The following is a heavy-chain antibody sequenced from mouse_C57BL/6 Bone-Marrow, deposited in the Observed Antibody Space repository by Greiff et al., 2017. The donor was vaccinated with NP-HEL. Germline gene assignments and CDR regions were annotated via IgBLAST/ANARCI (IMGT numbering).Heavy chain of an antibody. CDR3: TRTTTVVAEYAMDY. CDR1: GFNIKDDY. Sequence: EVKVVESGAELVRPGASVKLSCTASGFNIKDDYMHWVKQRPEQGLEWIGWIDPENGDTEYASKFQGKATITADTSSNTAYLQLSSLTSEDTAVYYCTRTTTVVAEYAMDYWGQGTSVTVSS. CDR2: IDPENGDT. J-gene: IGHJ4*01. D-gene: IGHD1-1*01. V-gene: IGHV14-4*01.